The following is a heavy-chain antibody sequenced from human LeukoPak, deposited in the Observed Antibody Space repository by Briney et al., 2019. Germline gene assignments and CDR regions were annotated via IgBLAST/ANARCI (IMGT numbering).Heavy chain of an antibody. CDR2: IIPIFGTA. V-gene: IGHV1-69*05. J-gene: IGHJ5*02. Sequence: SVKVSCKASGGTFSSYAISWVRQAPGQGLEWMGGIIPIFGTANYAQKFQGRVTITTDESTSTAYMELSSLRSEDTAVYYCARDYEAADWFGPWGQGTLVTVSS. CDR1: GGTFSSYA. CDR3: ARDYEAADWFGP. D-gene: IGHD3-3*01.